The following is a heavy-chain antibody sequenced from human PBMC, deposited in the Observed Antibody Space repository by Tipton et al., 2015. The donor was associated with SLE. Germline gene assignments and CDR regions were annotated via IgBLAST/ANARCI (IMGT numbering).Heavy chain of an antibody. CDR1: GYTFINSW. Sequence: QLVQSGAEMKKPGESLKISCKGSGYTFINSWLGWVRQMPGKGLEWVGIIYPGDSETRYSPSFEGHVTISTDKSVSTAYLYWANLKASDSGIYYCANRGGAWNAALYTFDVWGQGTAVTVSS. D-gene: IGHD1-1*01. CDR3: ANRGGAWNAALYTFDV. V-gene: IGHV5-51*03. CDR2: IYPGDSET. J-gene: IGHJ3*01.